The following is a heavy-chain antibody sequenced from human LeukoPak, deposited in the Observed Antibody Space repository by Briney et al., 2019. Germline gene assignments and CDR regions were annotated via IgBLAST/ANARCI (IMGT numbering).Heavy chain of an antibody. CDR1: GGSFSGCY. Sequence: PSETLSLTCAVYGGSFSGCYWSWIRQPPGKGLEWIGSIYYSGSTYYNPSLKSRVTISVDTSKNQFSLKLSSVTAADTAVYYCARPRRDYYDSSGYYYTHNWFDPWGQGTLVTVSS. CDR3: ARPRRDYYDSSGYYYTHNWFDP. J-gene: IGHJ5*02. D-gene: IGHD3-22*01. CDR2: IYYSGST. V-gene: IGHV4-34*01.